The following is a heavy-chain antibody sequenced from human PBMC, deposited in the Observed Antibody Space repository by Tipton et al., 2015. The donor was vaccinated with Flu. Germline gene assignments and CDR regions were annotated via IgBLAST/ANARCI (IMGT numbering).Heavy chain of an antibody. Sequence: SLRLSCVDSGFTFSNYWMSWVRQAPGEGLEWVANINQDGAKKYYVGSVKGRFTISRDNAKNSLYLQMNSLRSDDTAVYYCAGALGRYDAHWGQGTLVTVSA. CDR1: GFTFSNYW. V-gene: IGHV3-7*01. CDR3: AGALGRYDAH. D-gene: IGHD5-12*01. CDR2: INQDGAKK. J-gene: IGHJ4*02.